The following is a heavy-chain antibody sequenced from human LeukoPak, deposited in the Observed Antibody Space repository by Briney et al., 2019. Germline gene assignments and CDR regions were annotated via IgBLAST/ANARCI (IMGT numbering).Heavy chain of an antibody. CDR1: GFTFRSYA. D-gene: IGHD3-22*01. J-gene: IGHJ4*02. V-gene: IGHV3-23*01. CDR2: ISGSGDST. CDR3: AKEFDSSGFSDY. Sequence: AGGSLRLSCAASGFTFRSYAVSWVRQAPGKGLEWVSAISGSGDSTYYPDSVKGRFTISRDNSKNTLYLQMNSLRAEDTAVYYCAKEFDSSGFSDYWGQGTLVTVSS.